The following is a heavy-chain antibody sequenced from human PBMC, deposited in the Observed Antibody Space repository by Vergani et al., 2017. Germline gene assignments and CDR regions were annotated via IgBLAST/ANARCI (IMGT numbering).Heavy chain of an antibody. J-gene: IGHJ4*01. CDR2: TRNKANSYTT. Sequence: EVQLVASGGGLVQPGGSLRLSCAASGFTFSSYAMSWVRRAPGKGMAWVGRTRNKANSYTTEYAESVKGRCTISRHDSKNPLYLQMNSLETGDTAVYDWAREALDSADYDYWGHGTRVAVCS. CDR1: GFTFSSYA. CDR3: AREALDSADYDY. V-gene: IGHV3-72*01. D-gene: IGHD3-22*01.